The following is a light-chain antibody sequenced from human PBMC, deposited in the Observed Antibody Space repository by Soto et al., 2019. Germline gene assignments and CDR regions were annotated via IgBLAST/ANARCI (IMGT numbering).Light chain of an antibody. Sequence: QSALTQPPSASGSPGQSVTISCTGTSSDVGGSTYVSWYQQHPGKAPKLMIYEVSRRPSEVPDRFSGSKSGNTASLTVXGXXXXXXXXXXCSSYAGSSNMIFGGGTKLTVL. J-gene: IGLJ2*01. CDR1: SSDVGGSTY. V-gene: IGLV2-8*01. CDR3: SSYAGSSNMI. CDR2: EVS.